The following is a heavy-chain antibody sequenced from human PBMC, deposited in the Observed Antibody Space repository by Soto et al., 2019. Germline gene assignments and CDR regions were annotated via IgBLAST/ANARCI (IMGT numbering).Heavy chain of an antibody. V-gene: IGHV4-39*01. CDR3: ARLNRDYGGDSHDY. J-gene: IGHJ4*02. D-gene: IGHD2-21*02. CDR1: GGSITTSSFY. CDR2: AFYSGAT. Sequence: PSETLSLTCTVSGGSITTSSFYWGWIRQPPGKGLEWIGSAFYSGATYYNPSLESRLTISVDTSKDQFSLRLTSVTAADTAFYYCARLNRDYGGDSHDYWGKGTLVTVSS.